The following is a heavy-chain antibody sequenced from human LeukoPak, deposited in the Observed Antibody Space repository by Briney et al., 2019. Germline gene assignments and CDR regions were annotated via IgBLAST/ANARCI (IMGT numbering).Heavy chain of an antibody. V-gene: IGHV4-59*01. Sequence: SETLSLTCTVSGGSISSYYWSWIRQPPGKGLEWIGYIYYSGNTNYNPSLKSRVTISVDTSKNHFSLKLNSVTAADTAMYYCARWNYYESSRAFDIWGQGTMVTVSS. CDR2: IYYSGNT. CDR3: ARWNYYESSRAFDI. J-gene: IGHJ3*02. CDR1: GGSISSYY. D-gene: IGHD3-22*01.